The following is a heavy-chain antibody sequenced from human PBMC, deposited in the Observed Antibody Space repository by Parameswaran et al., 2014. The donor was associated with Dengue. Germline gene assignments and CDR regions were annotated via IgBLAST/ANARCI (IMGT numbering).Heavy chain of an antibody. V-gene: IGHV3-23*01. D-gene: IGHD5-12*01. CDR2: MSGSGHNT. J-gene: IGHJ2*01. CDR3: ARDGPIVATIQGYFDL. Sequence: VRQAPGKGLEWVSVMSGSGHNTYYADSVKGRFTISRDNSKNTLYLQMNSLRAEDTAVYYCARDGPIVATIQGYFDLWGLAPWSPSPQ.